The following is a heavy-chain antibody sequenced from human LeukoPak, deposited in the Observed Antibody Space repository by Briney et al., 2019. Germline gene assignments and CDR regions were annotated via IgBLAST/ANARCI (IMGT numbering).Heavy chain of an antibody. Sequence: GGSLRLSCAASGFNLNSYMLNWVRQAPGKGLEWVSSISSTGSYIYYADSVKGRFTISRDNPGNVMYLQMDSLRAEDTAVYYCTRVAQSGPTGWFDPWGQGTLVTVSP. CDR2: ISSTGSYI. CDR1: GFNLNSYM. V-gene: IGHV3-21*01. D-gene: IGHD1-1*01. J-gene: IGHJ5*02. CDR3: TRVAQSGPTGWFDP.